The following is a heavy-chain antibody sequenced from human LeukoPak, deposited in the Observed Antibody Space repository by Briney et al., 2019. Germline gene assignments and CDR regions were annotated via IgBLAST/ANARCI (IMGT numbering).Heavy chain of an antibody. CDR1: GFTFSSYG. CDR3: AKDRSGSYYGRGFDY. J-gene: IGHJ4*02. CDR2: ISYDGSNK. D-gene: IGHD1-26*01. V-gene: IGHV3-30*18. Sequence: GGSLRLSCAASGFTFSSYGMHWVRQAPDKGLEWVAVISYDGSNKYYADSVKGRFTISRDNSKNTLYLQMNSLRAEDTAVYYCAKDRSGSYYGRGFDYWGQGTLVTVSS.